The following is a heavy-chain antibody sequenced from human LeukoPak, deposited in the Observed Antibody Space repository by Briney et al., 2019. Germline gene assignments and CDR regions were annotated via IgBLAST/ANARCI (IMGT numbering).Heavy chain of an antibody. CDR3: ARVLKYRTSDCSSTSCYGRGYYFDY. CDR1: GFTFSSYW. CDR2: INSDGSST. D-gene: IGHD2-2*01. Sequence: GGSLRLSCAASGFTFSSYWMHWVRQAPGKGLVWVSRINSDGSSTSYADSVKGRFTISIDNAKNTLYLQMNSLRAEDTAVYYCARVLKYRTSDCSSTSCYGRGYYFDYWGQGTLVTVSS. V-gene: IGHV3-74*01. J-gene: IGHJ4*02.